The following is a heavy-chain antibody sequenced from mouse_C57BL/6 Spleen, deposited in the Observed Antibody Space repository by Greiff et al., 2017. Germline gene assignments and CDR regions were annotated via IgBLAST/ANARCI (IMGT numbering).Heavy chain of an antibody. CDR3: ARHPTGNHVDY. D-gene: IGHD1-1*01. CDR1: GFTFSSYT. CDR2: ISGGGGNT. V-gene: IGHV5-9*01. J-gene: IGHJ2*01. Sequence: EVMLVESGGGLVKPGGSLKLSCAASGFTFSSYTMSWVRQTPEKRLEWVATISGGGGNTYYPDSVKGRFTISRDNAKNTLYLQMSSLRSEDTALYYCARHPTGNHVDYWGQGTTLTVSS.